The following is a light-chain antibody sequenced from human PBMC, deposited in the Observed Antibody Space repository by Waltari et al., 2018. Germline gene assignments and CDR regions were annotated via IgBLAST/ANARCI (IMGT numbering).Light chain of an antibody. CDR3: CSYAGSYSWV. J-gene: IGLJ3*02. CDR1: SSDVGGYNY. CDR2: DVS. V-gene: IGLV2-11*01. Sequence: QSALTQPRSVSGSPGQSVTISCTGTSSDVGGYNYVSWYQQHPGKAPKLMISDVSKRPSGVPCSTAGYKSGNTAYLTICGLQADDEADYYCCSYAGSYSWVFGGGTKLTVL.